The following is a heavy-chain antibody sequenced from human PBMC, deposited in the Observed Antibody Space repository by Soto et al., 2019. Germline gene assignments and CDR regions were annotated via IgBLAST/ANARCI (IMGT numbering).Heavy chain of an antibody. CDR3: AKVXLGATTITDFYYCGMDV. CDR1: GFTFDNYA. V-gene: IGHV3-23*01. CDR2: ITGSGENT. J-gene: IGHJ6*02. D-gene: IGHD1-26*01. Sequence: RSLRLSCAASGFTFDNYAMNWVRQAPGKGLEWVSGITGSGENTYYADSVKGRFTISRDNSKNTLYVQLNSLRVEDTAIYYCAKVXLGATTITDFYYCGMDVWGQGTMVTVSS.